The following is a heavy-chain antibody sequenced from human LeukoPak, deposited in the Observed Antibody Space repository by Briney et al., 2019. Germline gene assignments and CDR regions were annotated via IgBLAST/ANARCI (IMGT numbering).Heavy chain of an antibody. J-gene: IGHJ4*02. V-gene: IGHV3-66*01. CDR1: GFTFSSYA. Sequence: PGGSLRLSCAASGFTFSSYAMSWVRQAPGKGLEWVSIVYSGGSTYYADSVKGRFTISRDNSKNTLYLQMNSLRAEDTAVYYCARGRLYSYDSSGYPFDYWGQGTLVTVSS. D-gene: IGHD3-22*01. CDR3: ARGRLYSYDSSGYPFDY. CDR2: VYSGGST.